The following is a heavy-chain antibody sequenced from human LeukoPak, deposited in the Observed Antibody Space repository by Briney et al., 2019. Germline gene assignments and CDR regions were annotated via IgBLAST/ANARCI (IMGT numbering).Heavy chain of an antibody. J-gene: IGHJ4*02. V-gene: IGHV4-39*01. CDR1: GASIRISNYY. Sequence: KPSETLSLTCTVSGASIRISNYYWGWIRQPPGKGLEWIASVYYTGTTYYNPSLKSRVTIFVETSKNQVSLRLSSVTAADTAVYYCARHSNYASGSTAKGLFDYWGQGTLVTVSS. D-gene: IGHD3-10*01. CDR2: VYYTGTT. CDR3: ARHSNYASGSTAKGLFDY.